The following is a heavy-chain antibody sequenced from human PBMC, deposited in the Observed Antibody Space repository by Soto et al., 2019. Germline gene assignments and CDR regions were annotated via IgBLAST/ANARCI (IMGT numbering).Heavy chain of an antibody. CDR2: INPNSGGT. Sequence: ASVKVSCKASGYTFTGYYMHWVRQAPGQGLEWMGWINPNSGGTNYAQKFQGWVTMTRDTSISTAYMELSRLRSDDTAVYYCARGNRLLELPDYYYYYMDVWGKGTTVTVSS. CDR1: GYTFTGYY. J-gene: IGHJ6*03. CDR3: ARGNRLLELPDYYYYYMDV. D-gene: IGHD1-7*01. V-gene: IGHV1-2*04.